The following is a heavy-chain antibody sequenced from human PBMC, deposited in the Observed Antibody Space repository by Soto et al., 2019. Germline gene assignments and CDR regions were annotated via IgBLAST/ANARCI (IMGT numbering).Heavy chain of an antibody. Sequence: SETLSLTCTVSGGSISSSSYYWGWIRQPPGKGLEWIGSIYYSGSTYYNPSLKSRVTISVDTSKNQFSLKLSSVTAADTAVYYCARQGLGDYPPDYYYYMDVWGKGTTVTVSS. J-gene: IGHJ6*03. V-gene: IGHV4-39*01. CDR2: IYYSGST. CDR3: ARQGLGDYPPDYYYYMDV. D-gene: IGHD4-17*01. CDR1: GGSISSSSYY.